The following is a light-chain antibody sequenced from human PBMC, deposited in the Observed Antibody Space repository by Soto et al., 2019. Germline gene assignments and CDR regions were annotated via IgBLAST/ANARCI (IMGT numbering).Light chain of an antibody. CDR1: QSVLYSSNNKNY. V-gene: IGKV4-1*01. Sequence: DIVMTQSPDSLAVSLGERATINCKSSQSVLYSSNNKNYLAWYQQKPGQPPKLLIYWASTRESGVPDRFSGSRYGTDFTLTISSLQAEDVAIYYCKQYYSTPWTFGQGTKVEIK. CDR3: KQYYSTPWT. J-gene: IGKJ1*01. CDR2: WAS.